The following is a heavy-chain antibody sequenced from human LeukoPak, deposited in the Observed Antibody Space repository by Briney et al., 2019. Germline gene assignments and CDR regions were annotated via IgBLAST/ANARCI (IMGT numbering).Heavy chain of an antibody. Sequence: SETLSPTCTVSAASISSYYWSWIRQSPGKGLEWIGYIYYSGSTNYNPSLKSRVTISVDTSKNQFSLKLSSVTATDTAVYSLARGGRVVNGFDYWGRGTLVSVSS. CDR1: AASISSYY. J-gene: IGHJ4*02. CDR3: ARGGRVVNGFDY. D-gene: IGHD4-23*01. CDR2: IYYSGST. V-gene: IGHV4-59*01.